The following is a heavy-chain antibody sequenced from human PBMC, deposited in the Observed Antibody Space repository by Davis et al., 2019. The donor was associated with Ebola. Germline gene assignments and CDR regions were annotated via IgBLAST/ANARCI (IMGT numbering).Heavy chain of an antibody. Sequence: SETLSLTCTVSGGSISSYYWSWIRQPPGKGLEWIGYIYYSGSTNYNPSLKSRVTISVDTSTNQFSLKLSSVTAADTAVYYCAREELRYFDWYNWFDPWGQGTLVTVSS. V-gene: IGHV4-59*12. CDR1: GGSISSYY. CDR2: IYYSGST. J-gene: IGHJ5*02. CDR3: AREELRYFDWYNWFDP. D-gene: IGHD3-9*01.